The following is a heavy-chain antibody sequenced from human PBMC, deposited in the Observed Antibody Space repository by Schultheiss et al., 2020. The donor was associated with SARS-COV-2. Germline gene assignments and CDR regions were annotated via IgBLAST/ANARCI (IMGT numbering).Heavy chain of an antibody. D-gene: IGHD6-19*01. CDR3: ARDRRQWYYYYGMDV. V-gene: IGHV3-48*04. J-gene: IGHJ6*02. CDR1: GFTFSSYA. CDR2: ISSSGSTI. Sequence: GESLKISCAASGFTFSSYAMHWVRQAPGKGLEWVSYISSSGSTIYYTDSVKGRFTISRDNAKNSLYLQMNSLRAEDTAVYYCARDRRQWYYYYGMDVWGQGTTVTVSS.